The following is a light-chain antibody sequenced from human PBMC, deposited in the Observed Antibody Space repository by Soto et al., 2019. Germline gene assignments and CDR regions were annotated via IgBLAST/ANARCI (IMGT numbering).Light chain of an antibody. V-gene: IGLV1-40*01. Sequence: QSVLTQPPSVSGAPGQRVTISCTGSSSNIGAGYDVHWYQQLPGTAPKLLIYGNNNRPSGVPDRFSGSKSGTSASLANTGLQAEDEADYYCQSYDSSLSALFGGGTKLTVL. CDR2: GNN. CDR1: SSNIGAGYD. J-gene: IGLJ2*01. CDR3: QSYDSSLSAL.